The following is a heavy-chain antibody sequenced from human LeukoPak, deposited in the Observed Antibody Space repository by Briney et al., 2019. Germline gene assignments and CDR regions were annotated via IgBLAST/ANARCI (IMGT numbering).Heavy chain of an antibody. D-gene: IGHD3-22*01. CDR2: IYHSGST. CDR3: ARDGDYYDSSGYAFDI. V-gene: IGHV4-39*07. CDR1: GGSISSSSYY. Sequence: SETLSLTCTVSGGSISSSSYYWGWIRQPPGKGLEWIGSIYHSGSTYYNPSLKSRVTISVDTSKNQFSLKLSSVTAADTAVYYCARDGDYYDSSGYAFDIWGQGTMVTVSS. J-gene: IGHJ3*02.